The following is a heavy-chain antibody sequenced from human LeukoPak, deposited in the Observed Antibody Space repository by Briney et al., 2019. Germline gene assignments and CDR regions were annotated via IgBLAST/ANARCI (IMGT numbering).Heavy chain of an antibody. CDR2: ISGSGGST. CDR1: GFTLSSYA. Sequence: GGSLRLSCAASGFTLSSYAMSRVLQAPGKGLEWVSAISGSGGSTYYADSVKGRLTISRDNSKNTLYLQMNSLRAEDTAVYYCAKDFYSSSWSACDYWGQGTLGTVSS. D-gene: IGHD6-13*01. V-gene: IGHV3-23*01. J-gene: IGHJ4*02. CDR3: AKDFYSSSWSACDY.